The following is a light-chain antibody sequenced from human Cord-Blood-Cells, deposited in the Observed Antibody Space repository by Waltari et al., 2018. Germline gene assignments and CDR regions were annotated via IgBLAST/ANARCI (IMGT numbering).Light chain of an antibody. Sequence: QAVVTQEPSLTVSPGGTVTLTCGSSTGAVTSGHYPYWFQQKPGQAPRTLNYDTSNKHSWTPARFSGALLGGKAALTRSGAQPEDEAEYYCLLSYSGARVFGGGTKLTVL. J-gene: IGLJ2*01. CDR1: TGAVTSGHY. CDR3: LLSYSGARV. CDR2: DTS. V-gene: IGLV7-46*01.